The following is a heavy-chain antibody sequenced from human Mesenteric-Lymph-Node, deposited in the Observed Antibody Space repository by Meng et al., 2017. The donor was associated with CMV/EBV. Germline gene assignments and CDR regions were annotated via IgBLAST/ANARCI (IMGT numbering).Heavy chain of an antibody. D-gene: IGHD3-3*01. CDR2: ISSGASTI. CDR1: GFTFSSYW. V-gene: IGHV3-48*03. J-gene: IGHJ4*02. CDR3: ASSYDFWSASHPGYFDY. Sequence: GESLKISCAASGFTFSSYWMSWVRQAPGKGLDWVSYISSGASTIHYADSVKGRFTISRDNAKNSLYLQMNSLRAEDTAVYYCASSYDFWSASHPGYFDYWGQGTLVTVSS.